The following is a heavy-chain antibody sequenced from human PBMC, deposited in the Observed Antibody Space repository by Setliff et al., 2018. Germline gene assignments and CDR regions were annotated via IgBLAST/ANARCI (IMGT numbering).Heavy chain of an antibody. Sequence: GASVKVSCKTSGYPFTDYYIHWVRQAPGQGLEWMGIINPSGGSTSYAQKFQGRVTMTRDTSTSTVYMEMSSLRSEDTAIYYCAKGNNWNYVPGDYFDFWGQGTLVTVPQ. J-gene: IGHJ4*02. V-gene: IGHV1-46*01. CDR1: GYPFTDYY. D-gene: IGHD1-7*01. CDR2: INPSGGST. CDR3: AKGNNWNYVPGDYFDF.